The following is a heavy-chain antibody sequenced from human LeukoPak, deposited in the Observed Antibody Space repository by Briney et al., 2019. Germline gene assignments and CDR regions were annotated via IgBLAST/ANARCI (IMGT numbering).Heavy chain of an antibody. J-gene: IGHJ4*02. CDR1: GYTFTDYY. CDR3: ARDLAMYSPDLDY. D-gene: IGHD1-26*01. Sequence: ASVKVSCKSSGYTFTDYYLHWVRQAPGHGLEWMGWINPKTGVTKYAQNFQGRVTMTRDTSINTAYMEVSRLRSDDTAVFYCARDLAMYSPDLDYWGQGTLVTVSS. V-gene: IGHV1-2*02. CDR2: INPKTGVT.